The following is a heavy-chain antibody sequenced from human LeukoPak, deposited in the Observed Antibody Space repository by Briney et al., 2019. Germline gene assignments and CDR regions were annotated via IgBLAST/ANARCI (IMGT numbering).Heavy chain of an antibody. J-gene: IGHJ6*02. V-gene: IGHV1-24*01. CDR2: FDPEDGET. Sequence: ASVKVSCKVSGYTLTELSMHWVRQAPGKGLEWMGGFDPEDGETIYAQKFQGRVTMTEDTSTDTAYMELSSLRSEGTAVYYCATDQQWLVTGPLYGVDVWGQGTTVTVSS. D-gene: IGHD6-19*01. CDR3: ATDQQWLVTGPLYGVDV. CDR1: GYTLTELS.